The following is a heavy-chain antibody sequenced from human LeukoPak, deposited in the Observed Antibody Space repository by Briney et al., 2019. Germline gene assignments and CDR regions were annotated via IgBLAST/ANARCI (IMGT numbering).Heavy chain of an antibody. CDR2: ISYDGSNK. J-gene: IGHJ4*02. CDR1: GLTFSDAW. D-gene: IGHD2-2*01. Sequence: GGSLRLSCAVSGLTFSDAWLSWVRQAPGKGLEWVAVISYDGSNKYYADSVKGRFTISRDNSKNTLYLQMNSLRAEDTAVYYCARDLGDIVVVPAAHWGQGTLVTVSS. CDR3: ARDLGDIVVVPAAH. V-gene: IGHV3-30*03.